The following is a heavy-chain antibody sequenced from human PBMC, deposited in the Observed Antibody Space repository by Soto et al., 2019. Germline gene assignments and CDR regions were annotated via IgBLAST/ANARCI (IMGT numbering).Heavy chain of an antibody. Sequence: SETLSLTCAVYGGSFSGYYWSWIRQPPGKGLEWIGEINHSGSTNYNPSLKSRVTVSVDTSKNQFSLKLSSVTAADTAVYYCARGRWFEKYYFDYWGQGTLVTVSS. CDR2: INHSGST. D-gene: IGHD3-10*01. J-gene: IGHJ4*02. CDR3: ARGRWFEKYYFDY. V-gene: IGHV4-34*01. CDR1: GGSFSGYY.